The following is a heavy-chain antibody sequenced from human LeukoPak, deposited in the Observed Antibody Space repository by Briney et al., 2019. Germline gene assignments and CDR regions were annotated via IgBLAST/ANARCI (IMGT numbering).Heavy chain of an antibody. D-gene: IGHD3-22*01. V-gene: IGHV4-34*01. CDR1: GGSFSGYY. CDR3: ARGGRLFLPY. Sequence: PSETLSLTCAVYGGSFSGYYWNWIRQSPGKGLEWIGEINHSGNTNYNPSLKSRVTISVDTSKNQFSLKLSSVTAADTAVYNCARGGRLFLPYWGQGTLVTVSS. J-gene: IGHJ4*02. CDR2: INHSGNT.